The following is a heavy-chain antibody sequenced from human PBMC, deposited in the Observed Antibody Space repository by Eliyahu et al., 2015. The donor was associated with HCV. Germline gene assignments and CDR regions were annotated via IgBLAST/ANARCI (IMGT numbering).Heavy chain of an antibody. V-gene: IGHV3-23*01. CDR3: ANDPLDYYDSTGYYRSLDY. CDR2: ISGSGSGT. D-gene: IGHD3-22*01. J-gene: IGHJ4*02. Sequence: EVQLLESGGGLVQPGGSLRLSCEASGFIFSSYAMSWVRQAPGKGLEWVSAISGSGSGTYYADSVKGRFTISRDNSKNTLYLQMNSLRVEDTAVYYCANDPLDYYDSTGYYRSLDYWGQGTLVTVSS. CDR1: GFIFSSYA.